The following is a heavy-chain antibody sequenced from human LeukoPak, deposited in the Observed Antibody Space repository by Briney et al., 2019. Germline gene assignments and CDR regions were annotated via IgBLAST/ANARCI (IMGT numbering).Heavy chain of an antibody. V-gene: IGHV4-34*01. J-gene: IGHJ5*02. Sequence: SETQSLTCAVYGGSFSGYYWSWIRQPPGKGLEWIGEINHSGSTNYNPSLKSRVTISVDTSKNQFSLKLSSVTAADTAVYYCAREVRYFDWSHRFDPWGQGTLVTVSS. CDR3: AREVRYFDWSHRFDP. CDR2: INHSGST. D-gene: IGHD3-9*01. CDR1: GGSFSGYY.